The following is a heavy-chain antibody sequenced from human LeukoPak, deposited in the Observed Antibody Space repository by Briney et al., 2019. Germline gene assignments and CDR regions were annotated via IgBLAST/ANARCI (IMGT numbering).Heavy chain of an antibody. V-gene: IGHV3-23*01. D-gene: IGHD2-15*01. J-gene: IGHJ4*02. CDR1: GFTFSSYA. CDR3: ATQVVVAADNQSRDY. CDR2: ISGSGGST. Sequence: PGGSLRLSCAASGFTFSSYAMSWVRQAPGKGLEWVSAISGSGGSTYYADSVKGRFTISRDNSKNTLYLQMNSLRAEDTAVYYCATQVVVAADNQSRDYWGQGTLVTVSS.